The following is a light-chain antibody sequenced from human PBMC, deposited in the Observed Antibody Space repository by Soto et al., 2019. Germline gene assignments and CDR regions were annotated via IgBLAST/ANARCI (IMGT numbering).Light chain of an antibody. Sequence: EIVMTQSPATLSVSPGERATLSCRASQSVSSNLAWYQQKPGQAPRLLIYGASPRATGIPARFSGSGSGTEFTLTISSLQSEDFAVYYCQQYNNWPPRTFGGGTKVYIK. CDR1: QSVSSN. V-gene: IGKV3-15*01. CDR2: GAS. J-gene: IGKJ4*01. CDR3: QQYNNWPPRT.